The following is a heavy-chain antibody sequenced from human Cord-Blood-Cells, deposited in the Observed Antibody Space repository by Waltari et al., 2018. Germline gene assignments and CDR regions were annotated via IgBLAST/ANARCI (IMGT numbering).Heavy chain of an antibody. D-gene: IGHD6-13*01. CDR2: INPNSGGT. J-gene: IGHJ1*01. CDR3: ATIAAAGAEYFQH. Sequence: QVQLVQSGAEVKKPGASVKVSCKASGYTFTGYYMHWVRQAPGQGLEWMGWINPNSGGTNYAQKFQGWVTMTRDTSISTAYMELSRLRSDDMAVYYCATIAAAGAEYFQHWGQGTLVTVSS. CDR1: GYTFTGYY. V-gene: IGHV1-2*04.